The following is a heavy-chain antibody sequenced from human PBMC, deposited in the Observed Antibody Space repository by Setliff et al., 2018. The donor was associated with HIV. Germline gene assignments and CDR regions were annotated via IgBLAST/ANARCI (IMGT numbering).Heavy chain of an antibody. V-gene: IGHV3-48*01. CDR3: ARSFPYYYESSGLYAMDV. CDR1: GFTVSTNY. J-gene: IGHJ6*02. Sequence: PGGSLRLSCAASGFTVSTNYMSWVRQAPGKGLEWVSYISSSSSTIYYADSVKGRFTISRDNAKNSLYLQMNSLRAEDTAIYFCARSFPYYYESSGLYAMDVWGQGTTVTVSS. D-gene: IGHD3-22*01. CDR2: ISSSSSTI.